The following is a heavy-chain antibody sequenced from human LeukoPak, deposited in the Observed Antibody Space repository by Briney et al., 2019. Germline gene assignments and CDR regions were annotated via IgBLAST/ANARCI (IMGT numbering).Heavy chain of an antibody. CDR1: GFTVSSNY. V-gene: IGHV3-53*03. D-gene: IGHD1-14*01. CDR3: ARNHGDY. Sequence: PGGSLRLSCAASGFTVSSNYMSWVRQAPGKGLEWVSVIYSGGSTYYADSLKGRFTISRDNAKNSLFLQMNSLRAEDTAVYYCARNHGDYWGQGTVVTVSS. CDR2: IYSGGST. J-gene: IGHJ4*02.